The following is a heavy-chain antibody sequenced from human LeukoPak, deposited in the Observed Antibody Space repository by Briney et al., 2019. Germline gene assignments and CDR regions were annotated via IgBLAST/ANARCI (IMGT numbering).Heavy chain of an antibody. D-gene: IGHD3-22*01. CDR1: GGSPSSYY. CDR3: ARRRVTDSRDAFDI. J-gene: IGHJ3*02. Sequence: KSSETLSLTRTVSGGSPSSYYWSWIRQPAGKGLEWIGRIYTSGSTNYNPSLKSRVTMSVDTSKNQFSLKLSSVTAADTAVYYCARRRVTDSRDAFDIWGQGTMVTVSS. V-gene: IGHV4-4*07. CDR2: IYTSGST.